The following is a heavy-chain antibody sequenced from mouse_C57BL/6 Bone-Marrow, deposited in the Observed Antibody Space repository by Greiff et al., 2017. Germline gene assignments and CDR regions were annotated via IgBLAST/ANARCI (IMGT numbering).Heavy chain of an antibody. CDR2: ISSGGSYT. CDR1: GFTFSSYG. V-gene: IGHV5-6*01. CDR3: ARQKDSYGYGAWFAY. D-gene: IGHD2-2*01. J-gene: IGHJ3*01. Sequence: EVQRVESGGVLVKPGGSLKFSCAASGFTFSSYGMSWVRQTPDQRLEWVVTISSGGSYTYYPVSVKGRFTISRDNAKNTLYLQMSSLKSEDTALYYGARQKDSYGYGAWFAYWGQGTLVTVSA.